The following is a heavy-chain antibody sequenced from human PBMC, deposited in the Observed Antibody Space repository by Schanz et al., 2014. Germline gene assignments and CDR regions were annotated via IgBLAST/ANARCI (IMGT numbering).Heavy chain of an antibody. J-gene: IGHJ4*02. Sequence: EVQLLESGGGLVEPGGSLRLSCAASGFTFSDYAMCWVRQAPGKGLEWVSVIGVDGTTTYYADSVKGRFTISRDNSKNTLYLQMNSLRAEDTAVYYCAKDRSWDYDSSGYFDYWGQGTLVTVSS. V-gene: IGHV3-23*01. CDR1: GFTFSDYA. CDR2: IGVDGTTT. CDR3: AKDRSWDYDSSGYFDY. D-gene: IGHD3-22*01.